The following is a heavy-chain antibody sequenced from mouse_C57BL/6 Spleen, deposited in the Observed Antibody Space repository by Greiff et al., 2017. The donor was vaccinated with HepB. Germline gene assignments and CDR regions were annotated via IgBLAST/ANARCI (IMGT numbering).Heavy chain of an antibody. V-gene: IGHV1-85*01. CDR3: ARIFYYGNYAWFAY. D-gene: IGHD2-1*01. Sequence: QVHVKQSGPELVKPGASVKLSCKASGYTFTSYDINWVKQRPGQGLEWIGWIYPRDGSTKYNEKFKGKATLTVDTSSSTAYMELHSLTSEDSAVYFCARIFYYGNYAWFAYWGQGTLVTVSA. CDR1: GYTFTSYD. J-gene: IGHJ3*01. CDR2: IYPRDGST.